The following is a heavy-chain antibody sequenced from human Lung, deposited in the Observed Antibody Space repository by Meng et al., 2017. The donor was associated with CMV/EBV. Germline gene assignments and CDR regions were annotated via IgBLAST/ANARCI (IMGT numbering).Heavy chain of an antibody. Sequence: SETLSLXCTVSGGSISSYYWSWIRQPPGKGLEWIGYIYYSGSTNYNPSLKSRVTISVDTSKNQFSLKLSSVTAADTAVYFCVRGSDYWTSEGMDGWGQGXTVTVSS. CDR3: VRGSDYWTSEGMDG. CDR1: GGSISSYY. J-gene: IGHJ6*02. V-gene: IGHV4-59*01. CDR2: IYYSGST. D-gene: IGHD3-10*01.